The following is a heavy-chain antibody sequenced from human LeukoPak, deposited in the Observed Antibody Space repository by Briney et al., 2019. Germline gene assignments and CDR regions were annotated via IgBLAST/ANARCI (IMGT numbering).Heavy chain of an antibody. CDR3: ARGRSYYDSSGFGLFDY. Sequence: SETLSLTCAVYGGSFSGYYWSWIRQPPGKGLEWIGEINHSGSTNYNPSLKSRVTISVDTSKNQFSLKLSSVTAADTAVYYCARGRSYYDSSGFGLFDYWGQGTLVTVSS. J-gene: IGHJ4*02. D-gene: IGHD3-22*01. CDR1: GGSFSGYY. CDR2: INHSGST. V-gene: IGHV4-34*01.